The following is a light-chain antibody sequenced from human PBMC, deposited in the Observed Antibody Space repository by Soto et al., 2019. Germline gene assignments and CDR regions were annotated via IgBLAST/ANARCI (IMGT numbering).Light chain of an antibody. CDR1: QSVSSK. V-gene: IGKV3-15*01. CDR3: LQHNSYPLT. J-gene: IGKJ4*01. Sequence: EIVMTQSPVTLSVSPGERATLSCRASQSVSSKLAWYQQKPGQAPRLLIYGASTRATGIPARFSGSGSGTDFTLSISSLQSVDFAVYYCLQHNSYPLTFGGGTKVEIQ. CDR2: GAS.